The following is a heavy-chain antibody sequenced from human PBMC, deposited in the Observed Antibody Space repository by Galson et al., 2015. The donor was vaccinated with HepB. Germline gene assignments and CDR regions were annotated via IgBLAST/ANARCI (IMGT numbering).Heavy chain of an antibody. Sequence: SVKVSCKASGGTFSSYAISWVRQAPGQGLEWMGGIIPIFGTANYAQKFQGRVTITADESTSTAYMELSSLRSEDTAVYYCAAVESSRQQLVGDYWGQGTLVTVSS. J-gene: IGHJ4*02. D-gene: IGHD6-13*01. CDR1: GGTFSSYA. CDR3: AAVESSRQQLVGDY. CDR2: IIPIFGTA. V-gene: IGHV1-69*13.